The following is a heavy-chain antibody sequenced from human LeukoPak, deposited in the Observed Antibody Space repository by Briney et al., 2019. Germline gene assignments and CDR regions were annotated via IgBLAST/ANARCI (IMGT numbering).Heavy chain of an antibody. J-gene: IGHJ4*02. CDR1: GGTFSSYA. Sequence: GASVKVSCKASGGTFSSYAISWVRQAPGQGLEWMGGIIPIFGTANYAQKFQGRVTITADESTSTAYMELSSLRSEDTAVYYCASGKRLDFWSGYPLDYWGQGTLVTVSS. CDR2: IIPIFGTA. D-gene: IGHD3-3*01. V-gene: IGHV1-69*01. CDR3: ASGKRLDFWSGYPLDY.